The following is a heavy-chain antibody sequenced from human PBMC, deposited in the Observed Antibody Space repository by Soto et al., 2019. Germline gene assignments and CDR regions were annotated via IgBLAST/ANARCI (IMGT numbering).Heavy chain of an antibody. CDR3: AADLRGEGNYDSSGYTPYYYYGMDV. V-gene: IGHV1-58*01. J-gene: IGHJ6*02. CDR2: IVVGSGNT. D-gene: IGHD3-22*01. Sequence: ASVKVSCKASGFTFTSSAVQWVRQARGQRLEWIGWIVVGSGNTNYAQKFQERVTITRDMSTSTAYMELSSLRSEDTAVYYCAADLRGEGNYDSSGYTPYYYYGMDVWGQGTTVTVSS. CDR1: GFTFTSSA.